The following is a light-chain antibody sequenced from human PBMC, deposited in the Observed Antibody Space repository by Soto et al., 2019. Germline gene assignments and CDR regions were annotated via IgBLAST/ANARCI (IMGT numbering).Light chain of an antibody. CDR1: SSDVSSYNY. CDR2: ASS. CDR3: SSYTSGSTLYV. V-gene: IGLV2-14*01. Sequence: QSALTQPASVSGSPGQSITISCTGTSSDVSSYNYVSWYQHHPGKAPRLMIYASSNRPSGVSHRFSGSRSGNTASLTISGLQAEDEADYYCSSYTSGSTLYVFGTGTKVTVL. J-gene: IGLJ1*01.